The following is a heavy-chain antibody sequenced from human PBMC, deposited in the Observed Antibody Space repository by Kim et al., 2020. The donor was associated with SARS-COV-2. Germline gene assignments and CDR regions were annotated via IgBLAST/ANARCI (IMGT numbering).Heavy chain of an antibody. CDR2: INAGTGNT. Sequence: ASVKVSCKASGYTFTKYAIHWVRQAPGQRLEWMGWINAGTGNTKSSKSFQGRVTISRDTSASTVYMEMSSLRSADTAQYYCARSGDYYASEGYYSHDAFDIWGQGTMVTVSS. V-gene: IGHV1-3*01. D-gene: IGHD3-22*01. J-gene: IGHJ3*02. CDR3: ARSGDYYASEGYYSHDAFDI. CDR1: GYTFTKYA.